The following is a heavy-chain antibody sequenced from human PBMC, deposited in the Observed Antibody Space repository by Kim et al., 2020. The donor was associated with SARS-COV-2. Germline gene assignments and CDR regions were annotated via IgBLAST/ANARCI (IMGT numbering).Heavy chain of an antibody. CDR1: GFAFSSYA. V-gene: IGHV3-23*01. CDR2: IKGSGGST. J-gene: IGHJ4*02. Sequence: GGSLRLSCSASGFAFSSYAMTWVRQAPGKGLEWVSAIKGSGGSTYYADSVRGRFTISRDNSKNTLYLQMNSLRAEDTAVYYCAKTYSSSWYSDYWGQGTLVTVSS. CDR3: AKTYSSSWYSDY. D-gene: IGHD6-13*01.